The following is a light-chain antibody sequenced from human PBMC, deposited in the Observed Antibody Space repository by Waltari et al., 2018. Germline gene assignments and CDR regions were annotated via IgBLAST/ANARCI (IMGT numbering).Light chain of an antibody. V-gene: IGKV1-39*01. J-gene: IGKJ5*01. CDR3: QQTFSTPRA. Sequence: IHMTQSPSSLSASVGDRVIITCRTSQTISNYLNWYQQRPGQAPKLLIYAASTLHDGVPSRFSGSGSGTEFTLTISSLQPEDYATYYCQQTFSTPRAFGQGTRLDIK. CDR1: QTISNY. CDR2: AAS.